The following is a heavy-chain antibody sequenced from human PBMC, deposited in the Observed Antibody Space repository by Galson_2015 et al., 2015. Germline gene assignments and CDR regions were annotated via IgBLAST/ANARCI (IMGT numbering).Heavy chain of an antibody. CDR3: ARDNDSRKEFDY. CDR1: GGSISSGGYY. Sequence: TLSLTCTVSGGSISSGGYYWSWIRQHPGKGLEWIGYIYYSGSTYYNPSLKSRVTISVDTSKNQLSLKLSSVTAADTAVYYCARDNDSRKEFDYWGQGTLVTVSS. CDR2: IYYSGST. V-gene: IGHV4-31*03. D-gene: IGHD3-22*01. J-gene: IGHJ4*02.